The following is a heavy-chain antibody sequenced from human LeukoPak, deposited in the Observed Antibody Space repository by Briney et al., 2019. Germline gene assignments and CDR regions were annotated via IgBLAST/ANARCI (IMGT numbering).Heavy chain of an antibody. Sequence: PSETLSLTCTVSGGSISSGSYYWSWIRQPAGEGLEWIGRIYYSGRTYYNPSLKSRVTISMDTSKNQFSLKLSSVTAADTAVYYCARLAATGTRRFDYWGQGTLVTVSS. D-gene: IGHD6-13*01. CDR3: ARLAATGTRRFDY. CDR1: GGSISSGSYY. V-gene: IGHV4-39*01. CDR2: IYYSGRT. J-gene: IGHJ4*02.